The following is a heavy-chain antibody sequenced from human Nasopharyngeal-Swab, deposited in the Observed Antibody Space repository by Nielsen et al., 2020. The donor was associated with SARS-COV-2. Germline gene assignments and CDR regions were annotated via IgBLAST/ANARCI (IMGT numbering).Heavy chain of an antibody. J-gene: IGHJ4*02. V-gene: IGHV1-69*13. CDR3: ARVLDGYNGFDY. CDR1: GGTFSSYA. Sequence: SVKVSCKASGGTFSSYAISWVRQAPGQGLEWMGGIIPIFGTANYAQKFQGRVTITADESTSTAYMELSSLRSEDTAVYYCARVLDGYNGFDYWGQGTLVTVSS. CDR2: IIPIFGTA. D-gene: IGHD5-24*01.